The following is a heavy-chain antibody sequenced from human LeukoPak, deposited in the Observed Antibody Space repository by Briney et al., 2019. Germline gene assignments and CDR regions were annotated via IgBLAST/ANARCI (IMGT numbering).Heavy chain of an antibody. CDR2: IIPIFGIA. CDR3: ARTNDYYYDSSGYIDY. Sequence: SVKVSCKASGGTFSSYAISWVRQAPGQGLEWMGRIIPIFGIANYAQKFQGRVTITADKSTSTAYMELSSQRSEDTAVYYCARTNDYYYDSSGYIDYWGQGTLVTVSS. D-gene: IGHD3-22*01. J-gene: IGHJ4*02. V-gene: IGHV1-69*04. CDR1: GGTFSSYA.